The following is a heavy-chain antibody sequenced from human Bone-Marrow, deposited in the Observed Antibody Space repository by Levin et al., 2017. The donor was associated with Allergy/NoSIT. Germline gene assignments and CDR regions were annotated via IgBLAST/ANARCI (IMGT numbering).Heavy chain of an antibody. CDR2: INSDGSST. Sequence: GGSLRLSCAASGFTFSSYWMHWVRQAPGKGLVWVSRINSDGSSTSYADSVKGRFTISRDNAKNTLYLQMNSLRAEDTAVYYCARVYSYGWNYYYGMDVWGQGTTVTVSS. V-gene: IGHV3-74*01. J-gene: IGHJ6*02. CDR3: ARVYSYGWNYYYGMDV. CDR1: GFTFSSYW. D-gene: IGHD5-18*01.